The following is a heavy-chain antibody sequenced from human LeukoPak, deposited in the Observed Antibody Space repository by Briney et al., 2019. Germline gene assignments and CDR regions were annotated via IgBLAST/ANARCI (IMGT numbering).Heavy chain of an antibody. CDR3: ARDRTQTRGFDP. V-gene: IGHV1-46*01. Sequence: ASVKVSCKASGYTFTSYGISWVRQAPGQGLEWMGIINPSGGSTSYAQKFQGRVTMTRDTSTSTVYMELSSLRSEDTAVYYCARDRTQTRGFDPWGQGTLVTVSS. CDR1: GYTFTSYG. CDR2: INPSGGST. J-gene: IGHJ5*02. D-gene: IGHD1/OR15-1a*01.